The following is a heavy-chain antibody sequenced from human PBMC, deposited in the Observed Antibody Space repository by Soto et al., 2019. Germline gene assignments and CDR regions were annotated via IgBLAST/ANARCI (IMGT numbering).Heavy chain of an antibody. J-gene: IGHJ3*02. Sequence: SVKVSCKASGGTFSSYAISWVRQAPGQGLEWMGGIIPIFGTANYAQKFQGRVTITADESTSTAYMELSSLRSEDTAVYYCARDMIQLWLGDAFDIWGQGTMVTVSS. D-gene: IGHD5-18*01. CDR3: ARDMIQLWLGDAFDI. V-gene: IGHV1-69*13. CDR1: GGTFSSYA. CDR2: IIPIFGTA.